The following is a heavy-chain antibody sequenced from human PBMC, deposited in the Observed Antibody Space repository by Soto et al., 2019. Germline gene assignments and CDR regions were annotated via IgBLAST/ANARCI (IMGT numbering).Heavy chain of an antibody. J-gene: IGHJ4*02. CDR3: ARDRGYYDSSGYYYPQNYFDY. Sequence: QVQLVQSGAEVKKPGASVKVSCKASGYTFTSYYMHWVRQAPGQGLEWMGIINPSGGSTSYAQKFQGRVTMTRDTFTSTVYMELSSLRSEDTAVYYCARDRGYYDSSGYYYPQNYFDYWGQGTLVTVSS. D-gene: IGHD3-22*01. V-gene: IGHV1-46*01. CDR1: GYTFTSYY. CDR2: INPSGGST.